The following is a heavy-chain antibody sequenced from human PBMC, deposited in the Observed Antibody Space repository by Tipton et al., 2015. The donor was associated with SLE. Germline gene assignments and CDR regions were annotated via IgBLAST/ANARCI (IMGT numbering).Heavy chain of an antibody. D-gene: IGHD3-22*01. J-gene: IGHJ3*02. CDR3: ARSDYYDSSGYYSYAFDI. CDR1: GGSISSHY. V-gene: IGHV4-59*11. Sequence: LRLSCTVSGGSISSHYWSWIRQPPGKGLEWIGYIYNSGSGNYNPSLKSRVTISVDPSKNQFSLKLSSVSAADPAVYYCARSDYYDSSGYYSYAFDIWGQGTMVTVSS. CDR2: IYNSGSG.